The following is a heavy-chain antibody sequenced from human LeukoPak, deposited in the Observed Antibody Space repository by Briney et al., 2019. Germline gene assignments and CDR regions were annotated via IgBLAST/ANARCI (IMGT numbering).Heavy chain of an antibody. J-gene: IGHJ4*02. V-gene: IGHV3-74*01. D-gene: IGHD6-13*01. Sequence: GGSLRLSCAASGFTFSSYWMHWVRQAPGKGLLWVSRINSDGSSTSYADSVKGRFTISRDNAKNTLYLQMNSLRAEDTAVYYCARRIAAAAAPYYFDYWGQGTLVTVPS. CDR2: INSDGSST. CDR1: GFTFSSYW. CDR3: ARRIAAAAAPYYFDY.